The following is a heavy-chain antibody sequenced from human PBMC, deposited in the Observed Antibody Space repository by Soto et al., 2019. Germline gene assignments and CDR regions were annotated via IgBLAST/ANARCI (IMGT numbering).Heavy chain of an antibody. CDR3: ARGSHYGDRTLDF. V-gene: IGHV3-66*01. CDR2: IYSGGST. J-gene: IGHJ4*02. CDR1: GFTVSSNY. Sequence: VQLVESGGGLVQAGGSLRLSCAASGFTVSSNYMSWVRQAPGKGLEWDSVIYSGGSTYYADSVKGRFTISRDNSKNTLYLQMNSLRAEETAVYDCARGSHYGDRTLDFWGQGTLVTVSS. D-gene: IGHD4-17*01.